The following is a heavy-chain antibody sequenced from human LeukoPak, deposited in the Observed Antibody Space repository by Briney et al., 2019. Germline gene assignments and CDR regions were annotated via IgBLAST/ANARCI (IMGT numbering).Heavy chain of an antibody. CDR2: ISGSGGRT. D-gene: IGHD6-19*01. Sequence: GGSLRLSCAASGFTFSSYAMSWVRQAPGKGLEWVSAISGSGGRTYYADSVKGRFTISRDNSKNTLYLQMNSLRAEDTAVYYCAKDLMAYSSGNNWFDPWGQGTLVTVSS. V-gene: IGHV3-23*01. J-gene: IGHJ5*02. CDR3: AKDLMAYSSGNNWFDP. CDR1: GFTFSSYA.